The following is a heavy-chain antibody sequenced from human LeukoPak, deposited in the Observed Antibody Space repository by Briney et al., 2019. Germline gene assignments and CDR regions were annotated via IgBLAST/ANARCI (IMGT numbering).Heavy chain of an antibody. CDR1: GFTFSNAW. CDR3: ATDGLLNYFDY. D-gene: IGHD1-26*01. CDR2: IKSKTYDGTI. Sequence: GGSLRLSCAASGFTFSNAWVSWVRQAPGKGLEWVGRIKSKTYDGTIDYAAPVKGRFIISRDDSKNTLYLQMNSLKTEDTAVYYCATDGLLNYFDYWGQGILVTVSS. J-gene: IGHJ4*02. V-gene: IGHV3-15*01.